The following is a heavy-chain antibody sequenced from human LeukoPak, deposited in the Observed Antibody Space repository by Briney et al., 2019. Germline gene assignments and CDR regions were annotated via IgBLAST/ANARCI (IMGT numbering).Heavy chain of an antibody. D-gene: IGHD4-17*01. CDR3: ATLHRTTVTTSGGFDP. J-gene: IGHJ5*02. CDR2: ISHSGST. Sequence: SETLSLTCAVYGGSFSGYYWSWIRQPPGKGLEWIGEISHSGSTNYNPSLKSRVTISVDTSKNQFSLKLSSVTAADTAVYYCATLHRTTVTTSGGFDPWAREPWSPSPQ. CDR1: GGSFSGYY. V-gene: IGHV4-34*01.